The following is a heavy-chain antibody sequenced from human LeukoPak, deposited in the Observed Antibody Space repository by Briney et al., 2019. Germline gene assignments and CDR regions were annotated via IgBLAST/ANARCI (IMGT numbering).Heavy chain of an antibody. CDR1: GFTFSSYW. J-gene: IGHJ4*02. CDR2: IKQDGSEK. D-gene: IGHD1-26*01. CDR3: ARDSSEGGGYFDY. V-gene: IGHV3-7*01. Sequence: GGSLRLSCAASGFTFSSYWMSWVRQAPGKGLEWVANIKQDGSEKYYVDSVKGRFTISRDNAKNSLYLQMNSLGAEDTAVYYCARDSSEGGGYFDYWGQGTLVTVSS.